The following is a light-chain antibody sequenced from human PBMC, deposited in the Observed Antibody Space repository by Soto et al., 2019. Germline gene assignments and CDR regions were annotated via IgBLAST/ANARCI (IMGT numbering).Light chain of an antibody. Sequence: QSLLPQPSSVSGSPGESITISCTGTSSDVGSYNLVSWYQQHPGKAPKLMIYEVSKRPSGVSNRFSGSKSGNTASLTISGLQAEDEADYYCCSYAGSSTSLFGTGTKVTVL. J-gene: IGLJ1*01. V-gene: IGLV2-23*02. CDR1: SSDVGSYNL. CDR2: EVS. CDR3: CSYAGSSTSL.